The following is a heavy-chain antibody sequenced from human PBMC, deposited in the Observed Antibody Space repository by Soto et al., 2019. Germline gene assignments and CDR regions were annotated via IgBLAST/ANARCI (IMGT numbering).Heavy chain of an antibody. V-gene: IGHV3-7*01. Sequence: EVQLVESGGGLVQPGGSLRLSCAASGFTFSNYWMSWVRQAPGKGLEWVASIKQEGSEKDYVDSVRGRFTISRDNAKKSLELQMNILRAEDTAVYYCAREQWAYDVWIRNGCLCYTDVWGKGTMVTVSS. CDR2: IKQEGSEK. CDR1: GFTFSNYW. J-gene: IGHJ6*03. D-gene: IGHD3-3*01. CDR3: AREQWAYDVWIRNGCLCYTDV.